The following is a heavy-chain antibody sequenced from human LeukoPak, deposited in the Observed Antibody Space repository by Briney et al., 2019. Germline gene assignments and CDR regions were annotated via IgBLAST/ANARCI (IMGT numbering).Heavy chain of an antibody. J-gene: IGHJ4*02. CDR2: SNPNSGGT. V-gene: IGHV1-2*02. D-gene: IGHD2-2*01. CDR1: GYTVTGYY. CDR3: ARDTNPKYCSSTSCYVQFDY. Sequence: ASVKVSCKASGYTVTGYYMHWVRQAPGQGLEWMGWSNPNSGGTNYAQKFQGRVTMTRDTSIRTAYMELSRLRSDDTAVYYCARDTNPKYCSSTSCYVQFDYWGQGTLVTVSS.